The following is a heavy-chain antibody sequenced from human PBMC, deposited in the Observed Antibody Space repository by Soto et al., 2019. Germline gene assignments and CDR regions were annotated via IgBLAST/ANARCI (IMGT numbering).Heavy chain of an antibody. CDR2: ISGSGGNT. CDR3: AKDPRSGWYNLGWFDP. Sequence: GGSLRLSCAASGFPFISYAMSWVRQAPGRGLEWVSTISGSGGNTYYADAVKGRFTITSDSSKNTLYLQMNSLRVDDTAIYYCAKDPRSGWYNLGWFDPWGQGTLVTVSS. D-gene: IGHD6-19*01. V-gene: IGHV3-23*01. CDR1: GFPFISYA. J-gene: IGHJ5*02.